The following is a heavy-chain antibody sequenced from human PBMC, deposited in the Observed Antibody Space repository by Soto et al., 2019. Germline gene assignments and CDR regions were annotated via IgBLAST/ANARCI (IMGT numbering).Heavy chain of an antibody. V-gene: IGHV4-31*03. Sequence: QVQLQESGPGLVKPSQTLSLTCTVSGGSISSGGYYWSWIRQHPGKGLEWIGYIYYSGSTYYNPSLKSRVTISVDTSKNQFSLKLSSVTAADTAVYYCARTDYGGNPLTGYFDYWGQGTLVTVSS. D-gene: IGHD4-17*01. CDR3: ARTDYGGNPLTGYFDY. J-gene: IGHJ4*02. CDR2: IYYSGST. CDR1: GGSISSGGYY.